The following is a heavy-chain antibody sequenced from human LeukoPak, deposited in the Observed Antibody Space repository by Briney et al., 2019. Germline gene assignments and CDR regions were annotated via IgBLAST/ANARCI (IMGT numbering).Heavy chain of an antibody. CDR3: AREGLTLKHFDF. Sequence: ASVKVSCKASGYTFTAYFMHWVRQAPGQGPEWMGWINPNSGETNYAHKFRGRGSFSRDTSINTGYMEMSRLTSDDGALYYCAREGLTLKHFDFWGQGSLVTVSS. CDR1: GYTFTAYF. CDR2: INPNSGET. V-gene: IGHV1-2*02. J-gene: IGHJ4*02.